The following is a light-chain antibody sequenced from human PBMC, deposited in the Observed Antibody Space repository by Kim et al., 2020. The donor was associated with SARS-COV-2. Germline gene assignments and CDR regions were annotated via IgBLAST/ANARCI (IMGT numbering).Light chain of an antibody. J-gene: IGKJ4*01. CDR3: QQRTEWPLT. V-gene: IGKV3-11*01. CDR1: QNIRNY. CDR2: DAS. Sequence: ETVLTQSPATLSLSPGERATLSCRASQNIRNYLAWFQQKPGQAPRLLIYDASNRATAIPARFSGTGSGTDFTLTISSLEPEDFAVYYCQQRTEWPLTFGGGTKVDIK.